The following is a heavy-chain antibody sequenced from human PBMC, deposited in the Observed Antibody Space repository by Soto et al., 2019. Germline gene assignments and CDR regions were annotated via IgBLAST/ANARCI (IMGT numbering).Heavy chain of an antibody. Sequence: SLRLACASSGFAFSSYSMNWVRQAPGKGLEWVSSISSSSSYIYYADSVKGRFTISRDNAKNSLYLQMNSLRAEDTAVYYCARAPRGCSSTSCSYWGQGTLVTVSS. J-gene: IGHJ4*02. CDR1: GFAFSSYS. V-gene: IGHV3-21*01. D-gene: IGHD2-2*01. CDR3: ARAPRGCSSTSCSY. CDR2: ISSSSSYI.